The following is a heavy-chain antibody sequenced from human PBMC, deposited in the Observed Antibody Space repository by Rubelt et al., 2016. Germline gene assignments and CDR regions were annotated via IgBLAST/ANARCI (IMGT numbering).Heavy chain of an antibody. CDR1: GYTFTSYA. J-gene: IGHJ5*02. Sequence: QVQLVQSGSELKKPGASVKVSCKASGYTFTSYAMNWVRQAPGQVLEWRGWINTNTGNQTYAQGFKGRFVFFLDTCVSTAYLQCSSLKAEDTVVYYCAREAYYDSSGYYFGWFDPWGQGILVTVSS. D-gene: IGHD3-22*01. CDR2: INTNTGNQ. V-gene: IGHV7-4-1*02. CDR3: AREAYYDSSGYYFGWFDP.